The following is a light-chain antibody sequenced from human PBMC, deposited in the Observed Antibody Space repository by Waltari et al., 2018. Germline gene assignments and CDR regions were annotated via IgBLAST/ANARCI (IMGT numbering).Light chain of an antibody. CDR3: QQYKT. J-gene: IGKJ1*01. V-gene: IGKV1-5*01. CDR1: QSISSW. CDR2: AAS. Sequence: DIQMTQSPSTLSASVGDRVTITCRASQSISSWLAWYQQKPGKAPKILIYAASSLESGVPSRFSGSGSGTEFTLTISSLQPDDFATYYCQQYKTFGQGTKVEIK.